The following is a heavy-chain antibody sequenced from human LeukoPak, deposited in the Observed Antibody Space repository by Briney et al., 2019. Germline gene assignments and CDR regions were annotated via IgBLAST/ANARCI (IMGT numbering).Heavy chain of an antibody. CDR2: ISSNGGST. Sequence: PGGSLRLSCAASGFTFSSYAMHWVRQAPGKGLEYVSAISSNGGSTYYANSVKGRFTISRDNSKNTLYLQMGSLRAEDMAVYYCARDADYYGFDYWAQGTLVPVSS. D-gene: IGHD3-10*01. CDR3: ARDADYYGFDY. J-gene: IGHJ4*02. V-gene: IGHV3-64*01. CDR1: GFTFSSYA.